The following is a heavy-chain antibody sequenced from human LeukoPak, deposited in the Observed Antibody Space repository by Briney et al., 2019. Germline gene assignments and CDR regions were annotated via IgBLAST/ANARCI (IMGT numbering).Heavy chain of an antibody. V-gene: IGHV1-46*01. D-gene: IGHD3-9*01. CDR3: ARAGYDILTGYSYGWFDP. CDR1: GYTFTSYY. J-gene: IGHJ5*02. CDR2: INPSGGST. Sequence: ASVKVSCKASGYTFTSYYMHWVRQAPGQGLEWMGIINPSGGSTSYAQKFQGRVTMTRDTSTSTVYMELSSLRSEDTAVYYCARAGYDILTGYSYGWFDPWGQGTLVTVSS.